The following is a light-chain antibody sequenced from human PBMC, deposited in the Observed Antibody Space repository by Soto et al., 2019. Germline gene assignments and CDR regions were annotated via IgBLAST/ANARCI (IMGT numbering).Light chain of an antibody. J-gene: IGKJ4*01. CDR3: QQSSTTPLT. Sequence: DIQMTQSPSSVSASVGDRVTITCRASQDIATYLNWYQQKPGKAPNLLIYDASNLETGVPSRFSGGGSGTDFTLTITSLQVEDFGTYYCQQSSTTPLTFGGGTKVDIK. CDR2: DAS. V-gene: IGKV1-39*01. CDR1: QDIATY.